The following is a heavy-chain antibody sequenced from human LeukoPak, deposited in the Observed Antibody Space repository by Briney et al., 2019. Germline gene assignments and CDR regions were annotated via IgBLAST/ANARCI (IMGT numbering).Heavy chain of an antibody. CDR2: INPNSGGT. D-gene: IGHD6-13*01. J-gene: IGHJ4*02. Sequence: ASVTVSCKASGYIFTGYYMHWVRQAPGQGLEWMGWINPNSGGTKYAQQFQGRVTMTRDTSISTAYMELSRLTSDDTAVYYCARGEGDSSSWPLNYWGQGTLVPVSS. V-gene: IGHV1-2*02. CDR3: ARGEGDSSSWPLNY. CDR1: GYIFTGYY.